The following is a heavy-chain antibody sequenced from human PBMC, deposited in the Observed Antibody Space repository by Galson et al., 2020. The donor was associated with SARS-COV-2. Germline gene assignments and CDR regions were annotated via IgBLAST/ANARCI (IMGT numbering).Heavy chain of an antibody. D-gene: IGHD3-22*01. Sequence: SVKVSCKASGGTFSNNAISWVRQAPGQGLEWMGAIIPVFGTANYAQNFQGRVTITADESTSTAYMELTSLRSEDTAVYYCARDRVSSESDYCDGSNSKPGACDIWGPGTMVTVSS. V-gene: IGHV1-69*13. J-gene: IGHJ3*02. CDR1: GGTFSNNA. CDR2: IIPVFGTA. CDR3: ARDRVSSESDYCDGSNSKPGACDI.